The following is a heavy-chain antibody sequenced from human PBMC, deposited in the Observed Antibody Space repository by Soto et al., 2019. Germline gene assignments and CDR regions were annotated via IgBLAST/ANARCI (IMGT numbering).Heavy chain of an antibody. CDR2: IYYSGST. J-gene: IGHJ6*02. D-gene: IGHD4-17*01. CDR1: GGSISSYY. Sequence: PSETLSLTCTVSGGSISSYYWSWIRQPPGKGLEWIGYIYYSGSTNYNPSLKSRVTISVGTSKNQFSLKLSSVTAADTAVYYCARNYYGDYPLYYYYGMDVWGQGTTVTVSS. CDR3: ARNYYGDYPLYYYYGMDV. V-gene: IGHV4-59*01.